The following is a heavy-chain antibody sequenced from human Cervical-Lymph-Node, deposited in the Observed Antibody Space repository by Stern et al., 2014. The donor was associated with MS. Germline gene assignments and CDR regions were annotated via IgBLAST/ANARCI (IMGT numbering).Heavy chain of an antibody. Sequence: ESGPALVRPTETLTLTCTVSGFSLTNVRMGVSWVRQPPGKALEWLAHIFLNDEKSYNTALKSRLSISKDTYKSQVVLTMTNMDPVDTATYYCSLIPLYSFWSANPSGGDDYWGQGTLVTVSS. CDR1: GFSLTNVRMG. V-gene: IGHV2-26*01. J-gene: IGHJ4*02. CDR2: IFLNDEK. CDR3: SLIPLYSFWSANPSGGDDY. D-gene: IGHD3-3*01.